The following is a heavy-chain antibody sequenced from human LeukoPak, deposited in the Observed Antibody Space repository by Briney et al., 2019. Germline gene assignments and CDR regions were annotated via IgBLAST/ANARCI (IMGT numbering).Heavy chain of an antibody. CDR2: ISSSSSYI. CDR1: GFTFSSYS. V-gene: IGHV3-21*01. J-gene: IGHJ5*02. Sequence: PGGSLRLSCAASGFTFSSYSMNWVRQAPGKGLEWVSSISSSSSYIYYADSVKGRFTNSRDNAKNSLYLQMNSLRAEDTAVYYCAGTPSSPLLWFGELKYNWFDPWGQGTLVTVSS. D-gene: IGHD3-10*01. CDR3: AGTPSSPLLWFGELKYNWFDP.